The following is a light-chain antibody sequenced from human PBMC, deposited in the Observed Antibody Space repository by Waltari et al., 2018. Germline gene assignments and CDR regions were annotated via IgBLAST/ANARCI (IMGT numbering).Light chain of an antibody. Sequence: DIQMTQSPSSLSASVGDRVTITCQASEDIKEFLNWYKQRPGKAPQLLIYDASKLATGVPSRFSGSGSGTSFTLTIGSLQPEDASIYYCQQYNILPYAFGQGTKVEI. CDR3: QQYNILPYA. CDR2: DAS. V-gene: IGKV1-33*01. J-gene: IGKJ2*01. CDR1: EDIKEF.